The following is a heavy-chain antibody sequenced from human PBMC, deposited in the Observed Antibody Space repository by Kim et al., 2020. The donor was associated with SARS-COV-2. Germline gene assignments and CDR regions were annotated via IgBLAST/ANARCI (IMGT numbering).Heavy chain of an antibody. Sequence: GGSLRLSCATSGFNFRKYGMNWVRQASGKGPEWVSAISDTGSPTFYADSVKGRFTISRDDSKYTVYLHMNRLRVEDTAVYFCARGYGIEEHYDMDVWGQGTTVTVSS. CDR1: GFNFRKYG. CDR2: ISDTGSPT. V-gene: IGHV3-23*01. D-gene: IGHD3-16*01. CDR3: ARGYGIEEHYDMDV. J-gene: IGHJ6*02.